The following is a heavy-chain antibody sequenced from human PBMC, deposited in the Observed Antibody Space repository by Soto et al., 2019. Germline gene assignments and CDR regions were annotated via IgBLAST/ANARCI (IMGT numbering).Heavy chain of an antibody. V-gene: IGHV1-46*02. J-gene: IGHJ4*02. CDR1: GYTFNSYY. Sequence: VQLVQSGAEVKKPGASVKISCKASGYTFNSYYMHWVRQAPGQGLEWMGVINPSGDSAGYAQKFQGRVTMTRGAAPSTLYLDLRGLRSDDTAVYYCARVGSFEVVAATDYFDHWGQGTLITVSS. CDR3: ARVGSFEVVAATDYFDH. D-gene: IGHD6-19*01. CDR2: INPSGDSA.